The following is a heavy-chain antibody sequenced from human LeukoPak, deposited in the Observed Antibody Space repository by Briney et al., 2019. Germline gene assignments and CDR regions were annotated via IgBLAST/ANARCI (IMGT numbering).Heavy chain of an antibody. Sequence: GGSLRLSCAASGFTFSSYGMHWVRQAPGQGLEWMGWINPNRGDTKYAQKFQGRVTMTRDTSISTAYMDLSRLTYDDTAVYYCASKCGGGACYYYWGHGTLVTVSS. CDR3: ASKCGGGACYYY. V-gene: IGHV1-2*02. J-gene: IGHJ4*01. D-gene: IGHD2-15*01. CDR1: GFTFSSYG. CDR2: INPNRGDT.